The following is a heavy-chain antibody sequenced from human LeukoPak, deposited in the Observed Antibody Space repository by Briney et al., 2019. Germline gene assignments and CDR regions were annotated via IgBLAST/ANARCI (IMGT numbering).Heavy chain of an antibody. D-gene: IGHD7-27*01. V-gene: IGHV1-46*01. CDR1: GYTFTSYY. CDR2: INPSGGST. CDR3: ARDRLTGIGYYYYGMDV. J-gene: IGHJ6*04. Sequence: ASVKVSCKASGYTFTSYYMHWVRQVPGQGLEWMGIINPSGGSTSYAQKFQGRVTMTRDTSTSTVYMELSSLRSEDTAVYYCARDRLTGIGYYYYGMDVWGKGTTVTVSS.